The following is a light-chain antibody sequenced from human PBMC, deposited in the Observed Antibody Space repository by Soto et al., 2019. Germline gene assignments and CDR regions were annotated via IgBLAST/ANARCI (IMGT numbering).Light chain of an antibody. V-gene: IGKV3-20*01. CDR2: GAC. Sequence: EIVLTQSPGTLYLSPGERATLSCRASQTVSSSFLDWYQQRPGQSPSLLIDGACNRDTGIRDRFSGSGSVTDFTLTISILEPDDIAVYYCHRYCSSPLTVGQGTKVEIK. CDR1: QTVSSSF. J-gene: IGKJ1*01. CDR3: HRYCSSPLT.